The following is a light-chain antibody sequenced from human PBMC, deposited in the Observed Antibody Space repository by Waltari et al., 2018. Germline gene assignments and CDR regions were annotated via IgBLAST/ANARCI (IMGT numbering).Light chain of an antibody. CDR2: QDT. CDR3: QAWDSSTLG. V-gene: IGLV3-1*01. Sequence: SYELTQAPSVSVSPGQTATITCSGDKLGDKYACWYQQKTGQSPVLVIYQDTKRPAGIPERLSASNSGNTATLTISGAQAVDEADYYCQAWDSSTLGFGGGTKLTVL. CDR1: KLGDKY. J-gene: IGLJ2*01.